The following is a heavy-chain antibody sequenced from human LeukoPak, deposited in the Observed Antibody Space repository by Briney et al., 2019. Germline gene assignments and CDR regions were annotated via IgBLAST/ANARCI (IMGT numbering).Heavy chain of an antibody. CDR2: IIPIFGTA. V-gene: IGHV1-69*13. CDR1: GGTFSSYA. CDR3: ARGGELPSPFDY. Sequence: GASVKVSCKASGGTFSSYAISWVRQAPGQGLEWMGGIIPIFGTANYAQKFQGRVTITADESTSTAYMELSSLRSEDTAVYYCARGGELPSPFDYWGQGTLVTVSS. J-gene: IGHJ4*02. D-gene: IGHD1-26*01.